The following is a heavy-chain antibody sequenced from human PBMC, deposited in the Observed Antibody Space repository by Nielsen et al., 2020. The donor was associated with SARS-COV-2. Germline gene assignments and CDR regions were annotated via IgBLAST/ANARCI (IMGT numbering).Heavy chain of an antibody. CDR1: GFTFGDYA. CDR2: ISSSSSTI. D-gene: IGHD2-15*01. V-gene: IGHV3-48*02. J-gene: IGHJ6*02. Sequence: GESLKISCTASGFTFGDYAMSWVRQAPGKGLEWVSYISSSSSTIYYADSVKGRFTISRDNAKNSLYLQMNSLRDEDTAVYYCARVPLGAATGYYYYYYGMDVWGQGTTVTVSS. CDR3: ARVPLGAATGYYYYYYGMDV.